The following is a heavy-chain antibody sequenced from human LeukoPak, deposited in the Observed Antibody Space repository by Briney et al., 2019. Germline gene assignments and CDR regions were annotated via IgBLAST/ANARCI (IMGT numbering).Heavy chain of an antibody. CDR3: ARHGVTMVRGVINYYYGMDV. CDR2: ISDSGST. J-gene: IGHJ6*02. V-gene: IGHV4-34*01. CDR1: GGSFGGYY. D-gene: IGHD3-10*01. Sequence: AETLSLTCAVYGGSFGGYYLSWIRQPPGKGLEWIGEISDSGSTNYNPALKSRVTISVDTSKYQFSMTMSSVTAAETAVYYCARHGVTMVRGVINYYYGMDVWGQGTTVTVSS.